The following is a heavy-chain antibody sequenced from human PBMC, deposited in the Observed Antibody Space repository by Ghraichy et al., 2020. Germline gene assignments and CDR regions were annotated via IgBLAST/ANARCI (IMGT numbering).Heavy chain of an antibody. V-gene: IGHV4-39*01. CDR2: IYYRGNT. CDR1: GGSISGYNNY. CDR3: ARRPRMSPVTTED. D-gene: IGHD4-17*01. J-gene: IGHJ4*02. Sequence: SETLSLTCTVSGGSISGYNNYWGWVRQPPGKGLEWIGAIYYRGNTYYTPSLQSRVTISVDTSRNQFFLNLTSVTAADTAVYFCARRPRMSPVTTEDWGQGTLVTVSS.